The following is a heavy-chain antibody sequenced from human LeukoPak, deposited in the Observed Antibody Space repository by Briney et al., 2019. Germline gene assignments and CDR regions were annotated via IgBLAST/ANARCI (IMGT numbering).Heavy chain of an antibody. CDR3: ARDQGYSGSYFDY. CDR2: ISYDGSNK. V-gene: IGHV3-30*03. Sequence: GGSLRLSCSASGFNFSTYGMHWVRQAPGKGLEWVAVISYDGSNKYYADSVKGRFTISRDNSKNTLYLQMNSLRAEDTAVYYCARDQGYSGSYFDYWGQGTLVTVSS. J-gene: IGHJ4*02. CDR1: GFNFSTYG. D-gene: IGHD1-26*01.